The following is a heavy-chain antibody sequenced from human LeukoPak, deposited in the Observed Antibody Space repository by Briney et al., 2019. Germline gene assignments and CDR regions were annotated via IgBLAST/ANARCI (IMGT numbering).Heavy chain of an antibody. Sequence: PSETLSLTCAVYGGSFSGYYWSWIRQPPGKGLEWIGSIYYSGSTYYNPSLKSRVTISVDTSKNQFSLKLSSVTAADTAVYYCASDRTGSNDYWGQGTLVTVSS. J-gene: IGHJ4*02. V-gene: IGHV4-34*01. CDR1: GGSFSGYY. D-gene: IGHD3/OR15-3a*01. CDR2: IYYSGST. CDR3: ASDRTGSNDY.